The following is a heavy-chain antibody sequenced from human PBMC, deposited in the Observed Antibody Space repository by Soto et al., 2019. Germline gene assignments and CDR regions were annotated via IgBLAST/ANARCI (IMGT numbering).Heavy chain of an antibody. J-gene: IGHJ4*02. CDR3: ARDGSVTEVSVFDS. CDR1: GGSIRSGGSY. Sequence: SETLSLTCTVSGGSIRSGGSYWTWIRQHPGKGLEWIGYMYYTGSVYYNPSLEGRGTISMDTSKNQFSLNLSSVTAADTAVYYCARDGSVTEVSVFDSWGPGTLVTVSS. CDR2: MYYTGSV. D-gene: IGHD2-2*03. V-gene: IGHV4-31*03.